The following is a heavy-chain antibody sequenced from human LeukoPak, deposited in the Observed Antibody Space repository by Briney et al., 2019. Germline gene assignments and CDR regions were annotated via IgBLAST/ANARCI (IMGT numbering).Heavy chain of an antibody. CDR1: GYSFTSNY. CDR2: IYPRDGST. J-gene: IGHJ4*02. Sequence: ASVKVSCKVSGYSFTSNYIHWVRQAPGQGLEWMGMIYPRDGSTSYAQRFQDRVAVTRDASTSTVHMELSGLRSEDTAVYYCARDQEGFDYWGQGTLVTVSS. CDR3: ARDQEGFDY. V-gene: IGHV1-46*01.